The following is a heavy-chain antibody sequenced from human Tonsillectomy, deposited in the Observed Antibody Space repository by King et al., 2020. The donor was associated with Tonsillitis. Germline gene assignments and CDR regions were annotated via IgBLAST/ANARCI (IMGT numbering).Heavy chain of an antibody. CDR3: AKGEIDMAVYCFDY. V-gene: IGHV3-23*04. CDR1: GFTFSSYA. CDR2: ISGRGGTT. J-gene: IGHJ4*02. D-gene: IGHD3-9*01. Sequence: QLVQSGGGLVQPGGSLRLSCAASGFTFSSYAMNWVRQAPGKGLEWVSAISGRGGTTYYADSVKGRFTISRDNSKNTLYLQMNSLRADDTAVYYCAKGEIDMAVYCFDYWGQGTLVTVSS.